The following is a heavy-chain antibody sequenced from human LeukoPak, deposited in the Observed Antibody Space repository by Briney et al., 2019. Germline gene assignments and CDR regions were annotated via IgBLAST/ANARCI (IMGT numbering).Heavy chain of an antibody. V-gene: IGHV1-2*02. CDR2: INPNSGGT. CDR1: GYTFTAYY. J-gene: IGHJ5*02. D-gene: IGHD2-15*01. CDR3: ARVPPLCGCSGGSCYSEYWFDP. Sequence: SGKVSCKASGYTFTAYYMHWVRQAPGHGLEWTGWINPNSGGTNYAQKFHGRVTMTRDTSISTAYMELSRLRSDDTAVYYCARVPPLCGCSGGSCYSEYWFDPWGQGTLVTVSS.